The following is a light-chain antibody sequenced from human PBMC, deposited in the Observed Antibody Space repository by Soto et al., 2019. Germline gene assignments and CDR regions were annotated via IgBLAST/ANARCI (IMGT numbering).Light chain of an antibody. CDR3: LQDYDYPRT. V-gene: IGKV1-6*01. CDR1: QDIRND. J-gene: IGKJ1*01. Sequence: AIPMTQSPSSLSASVGDRVTITCRASQDIRNDLGWYQQKPGKAPNLLIYAASSLQSGVPSRFSGSGSGTDFTLVISSLQPEDFATYYCLQDYDYPRTFGQGTKVEIK. CDR2: AAS.